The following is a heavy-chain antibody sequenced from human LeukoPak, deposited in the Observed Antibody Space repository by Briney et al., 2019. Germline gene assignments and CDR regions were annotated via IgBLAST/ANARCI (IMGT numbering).Heavy chain of an antibody. CDR1: GYTFTSYW. CDR3: ARGGSYRNWFDP. Sequence: GESLKISCKGSGYTFTSYWIGWVRQMPGKGLEWMGIIYPGDFATKYSPSFQGQVTISADKSISTAYLQWSSLQASDTAMYYCARGGSYRNWFDPWGQGTLVTVSS. CDR2: IYPGDFAT. D-gene: IGHD3-16*02. J-gene: IGHJ5*02. V-gene: IGHV5-51*01.